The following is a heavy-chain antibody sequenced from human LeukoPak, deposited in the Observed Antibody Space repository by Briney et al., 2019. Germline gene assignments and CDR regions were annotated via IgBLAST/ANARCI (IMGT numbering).Heavy chain of an antibody. D-gene: IGHD5-18*01. CDR3: ARRDVDTATDGDYNWFDP. V-gene: IGHV5-51*01. Sequence: GESLKISCRASGNSFSTNWIGWVRQMPGKGLEWMGVIYPGDSDTRYSPSFQGQVTMSADKSISTAYLQWSSLKASDTAMYYCARRDVDTATDGDYNWFDPWGQGTLVTVSS. J-gene: IGHJ5*02. CDR2: IYPGDSDT. CDR1: GNSFSTNW.